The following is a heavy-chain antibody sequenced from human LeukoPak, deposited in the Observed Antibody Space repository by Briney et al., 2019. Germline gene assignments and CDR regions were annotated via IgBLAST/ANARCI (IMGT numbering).Heavy chain of an antibody. D-gene: IGHD6-19*01. J-gene: IGHJ4*02. CDR3: AKDSRDSSGWHIFDY. Sequence: GGSLRLSCAASGFTFGSYGMHWVRQAPGKGLEWVAFIRYDGSNKYYADSVKGRFTISRDNSKNTLYLQMNSLRAEDTAVYYCAKDSRDSSGWHIFDYWGQGTLVTVSS. CDR2: IRYDGSNK. V-gene: IGHV3-30*02. CDR1: GFTFGSYG.